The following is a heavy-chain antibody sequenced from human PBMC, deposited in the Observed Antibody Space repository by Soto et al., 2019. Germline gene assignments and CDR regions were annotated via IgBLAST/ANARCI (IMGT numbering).Heavy chain of an antibody. CDR1: GYSFIAYF. CDR2: INPNNGAT. J-gene: IGHJ5*02. CDR3: ARVLTSVQTGELDP. D-gene: IGHD4-17*01. Sequence: ASVKVSCKASGYSFIAYFIHWVRQAPGQGFEWVGWINPNNGATNIARKFQGRVTMTRDTSISTAYMEVSRLRSDDTAVFYCARVLTSVQTGELDPWGKGTLVTVSS. V-gene: IGHV1-2*02.